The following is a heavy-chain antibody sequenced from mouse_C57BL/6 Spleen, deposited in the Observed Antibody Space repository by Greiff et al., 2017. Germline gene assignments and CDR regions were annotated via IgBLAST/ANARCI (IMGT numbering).Heavy chain of an antibody. D-gene: IGHD2-4*01. J-gene: IGHJ3*01. CDR2: SRNKANDYTT. Sequence: EVKVVESGGGLVQSGRSLRLSCATSGFTFSDFYMEWVRQAPGKGLEWIAASRNKANDYTTEYSASVKGRFIVSRDTSQSILYLQMNALRAEDTAIYYCARDAGYDYPFAYWGQGTLVTVSA. CDR3: ARDAGYDYPFAY. V-gene: IGHV7-1*01. CDR1: GFTFSDFY.